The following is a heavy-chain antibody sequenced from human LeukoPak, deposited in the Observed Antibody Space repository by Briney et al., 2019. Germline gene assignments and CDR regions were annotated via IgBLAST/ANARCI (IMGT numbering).Heavy chain of an antibody. CDR1: GFTFSSYA. V-gene: IGHV3-23*01. Sequence: PGGSLRLSCAASGFTFSSYAMSWVRQAPGKGLEWVSAISGSGGSTYYADSVKGRFTISRDNSKNTLYLQMNSLRAEDTAVYYCAKDSSSSWYGYYYYGMDVWGQGTTVTVSS. D-gene: IGHD6-13*01. J-gene: IGHJ6*02. CDR3: AKDSSSSWYGYYYYGMDV. CDR2: ISGSGGST.